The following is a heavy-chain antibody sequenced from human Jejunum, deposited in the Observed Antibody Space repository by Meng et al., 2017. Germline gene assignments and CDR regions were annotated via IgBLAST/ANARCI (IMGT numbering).Heavy chain of an antibody. CDR3: TRLPEEMATKWGFDY. CDR1: GFPFSDSA. V-gene: IGHV3-73*01. J-gene: IGHJ4*02. Sequence: GGPLRLSCAASGFPFSDSAVHWVRQASGKGLEWVGRIRSKAHSYATTYAASLQGRFTISRDDSKNTAYLQMNSLKTEDTAVYYCTRLPEEMATKWGFDYWGQGTLVTVSS. CDR2: IRSKAHSYAT. D-gene: IGHD5-24*01.